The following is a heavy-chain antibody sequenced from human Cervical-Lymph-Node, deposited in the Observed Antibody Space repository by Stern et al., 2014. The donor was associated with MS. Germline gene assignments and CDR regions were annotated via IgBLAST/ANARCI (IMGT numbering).Heavy chain of an antibody. CDR1: GFSLSTSGMR. V-gene: IGHV2-70*04. J-gene: IGHJ4*02. D-gene: IGHD3-3*01. CDR3: ARSPPYYEFWNDYYYFDY. Sequence: QVTLKESGPALVQPTQTLTLTCTFSGFSLSTSGMRVSWIRQPPGKALEWLARLDWDDDKFYSTSLKTRLTISKDTSKNQVVLTMTNMDPVDTATYYCARSPPYYEFWNDYYYFDYWGQGTLVAGSS. CDR2: LDWDDDK.